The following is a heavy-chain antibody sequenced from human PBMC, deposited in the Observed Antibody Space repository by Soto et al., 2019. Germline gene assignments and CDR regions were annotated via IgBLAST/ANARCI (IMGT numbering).Heavy chain of an antibody. CDR1: GFSFSSHW. CDR2: IKQGGSDN. Sequence: QLVESWGGLVQPGGSLRLSCAASGFSFSSHWMNWVRQAPGKGLEWVANIKQGGSDNYHADSVTGRFTISRDNAKNSLCLRMNSLRAEDTAVYYCAGPGALDIWGQGTMVTVSS. V-gene: IGHV3-7*01. CDR3: AGPGALDI. J-gene: IGHJ3*02.